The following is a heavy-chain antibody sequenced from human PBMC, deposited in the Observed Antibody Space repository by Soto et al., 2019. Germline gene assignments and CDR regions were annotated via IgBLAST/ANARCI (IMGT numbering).Heavy chain of an antibody. J-gene: IGHJ6*02. Sequence: PSETLSLTCTVSGGSISSYYWSWIRQPPGKGLEWIGYIYYSGSTNYNPSIKSRVTISVDTSKNQISLKLSSVTAADTAVYYCARDMTTVTTGSNNYYYYGMDVWGQGTTVTVSS. V-gene: IGHV4-59*01. D-gene: IGHD4-17*01. CDR3: ARDMTTVTTGSNNYYYYGMDV. CDR2: IYYSGST. CDR1: GGSISSYY.